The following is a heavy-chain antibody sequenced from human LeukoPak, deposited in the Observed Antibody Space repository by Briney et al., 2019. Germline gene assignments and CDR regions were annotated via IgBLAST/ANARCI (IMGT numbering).Heavy chain of an antibody. CDR2: ISAYNGNT. CDR1: GYTFTSYG. V-gene: IGHV1-18*01. D-gene: IGHD6-13*01. J-gene: IGHJ5*02. CDR3: AREGAWVSHFLFDP. Sequence: GSVKVSCKASGYTFTSYGISWVRQAPGQGLEWMGWISAYNGNTNYAQKLQGRVTMTTDTSTSTAYMELRSLRSDDTAVYYCAREGAWVSHFLFDPWGQGTLVTVSS.